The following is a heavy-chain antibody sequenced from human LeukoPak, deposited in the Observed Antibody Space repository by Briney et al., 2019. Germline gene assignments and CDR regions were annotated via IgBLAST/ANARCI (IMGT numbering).Heavy chain of an antibody. J-gene: IGHJ4*02. Sequence: GGSLRLSCAASGFTFSSYSMSWVRQAPGKGLEWVSSMSSRSGYIYYADSVKGRFTISRDNAKNSLYLQMNTLRAEDTAVYYCASFDSSGWHYFDYWGQGTLVTVSA. V-gene: IGHV3-21*01. CDR2: MSSRSGYI. CDR1: GFTFSSYS. CDR3: ASFDSSGWHYFDY. D-gene: IGHD6-19*01.